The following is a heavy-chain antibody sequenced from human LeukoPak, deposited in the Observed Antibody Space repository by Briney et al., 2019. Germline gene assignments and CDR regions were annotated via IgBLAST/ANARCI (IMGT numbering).Heavy chain of an antibody. CDR2: IYTSGST. CDR3: ARDSAGLLWFGELLYPDY. J-gene: IGHJ4*02. CDR1: RGSISYFY. Sequence: PSETLSLTCTVSRGSISYFYWSWIRQPAGKGLEWIGRIYTSGSTNYNPSLKSRVTMSVDTSKNQFSLKLSSVTAADTAVYYCARDSAGLLWFGELLYPDYWGQGTLVTVSS. V-gene: IGHV4-4*07. D-gene: IGHD3-10*01.